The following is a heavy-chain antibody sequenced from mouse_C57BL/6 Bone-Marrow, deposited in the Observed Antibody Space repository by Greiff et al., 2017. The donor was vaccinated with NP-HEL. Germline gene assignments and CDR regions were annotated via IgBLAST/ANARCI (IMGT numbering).Heavy chain of an antibody. D-gene: IGHD1-1*01. CDR1: GFNIKDDY. Sequence: EVKVVESGAELVRPGASVKLSCTASGFNIKDDYMHWVKQRPEQGLEWIGWIDPENGDTEYASKFQGKATITADTSSNTAYLQLSSLTSEDTAVYYCTSITAVAPYYLDYWGQGTTLTVSS. V-gene: IGHV14-4*01. CDR2: IDPENGDT. CDR3: TSITAVAPYYLDY. J-gene: IGHJ2*01.